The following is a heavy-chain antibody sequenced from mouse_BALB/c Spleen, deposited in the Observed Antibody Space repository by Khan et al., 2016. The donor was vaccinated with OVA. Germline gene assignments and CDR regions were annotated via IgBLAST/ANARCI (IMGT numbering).Heavy chain of an antibody. J-gene: IGHJ3*01. D-gene: IGHD2-4*01. V-gene: IGHV2-2*02. CDR1: GFSFSSYG. Sequence: QMQLEESGPGLVQPSQTLSITCTASGFSFSSYGVHWVRQSPGKGLEWLGWIWTGGGTDYNAAYLSRLSISNDKSKSKTFLKMNSLQDNDTAIYYWVRNYDYDEGFTYWGQGTLVTVSA. CDR2: IWTGGGT. CDR3: VRNYDYDEGFTY.